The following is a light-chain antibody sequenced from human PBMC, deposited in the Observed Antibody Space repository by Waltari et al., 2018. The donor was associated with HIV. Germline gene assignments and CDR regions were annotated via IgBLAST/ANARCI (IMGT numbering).Light chain of an antibody. CDR1: SSDLGGYNY. CDR2: DVT. V-gene: IGLV2-14*03. J-gene: IGLJ3*02. Sequence: QSALTQPASVSGSPGQSITISCTGTSSDLGGYNYVSWYQQHPSKAPKLRNYDVTNRPSGVSNRFAGSKSGNTASLTIAVLQVEDEADYYCSSYTSSSTWVFGGGTKLTVL. CDR3: SSYTSSSTWV.